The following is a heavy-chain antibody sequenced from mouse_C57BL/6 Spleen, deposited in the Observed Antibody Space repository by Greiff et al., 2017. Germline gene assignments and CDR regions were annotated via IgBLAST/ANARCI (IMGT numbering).Heavy chain of an antibody. CDR2: INPNNGGT. CDR3: ARRSGMDY. Sequence: VKLQQSGPELVKPGASVKISCKASGYTFTDYYMNWVKQSHGKGLEWIGDINPNNGGTSDNQKFKGKATLTVAKSSSTAYMELRSLTSEDSAVSYCARRSGMDYWGQGTSVTVSS. D-gene: IGHD1-3*01. J-gene: IGHJ4*01. CDR1: GYTFTDYY. V-gene: IGHV1-26*01.